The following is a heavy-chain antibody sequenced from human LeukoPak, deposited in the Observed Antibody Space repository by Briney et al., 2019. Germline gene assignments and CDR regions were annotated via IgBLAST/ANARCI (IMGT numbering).Heavy chain of an antibody. Sequence: PGGSLRLSCAASGFTFSSYAMHWVRQAPGKGLEWVAVISYDGSNKYYADSVKGRFTISRDNSKNTLYLQMNSLRAEDTAVYYCAKNYDYVRDYFDYWGQGTLVTVSS. CDR1: GFTFSSYA. D-gene: IGHD3-16*01. CDR3: AKNYDYVRDYFDY. V-gene: IGHV3-30*04. CDR2: ISYDGSNK. J-gene: IGHJ4*02.